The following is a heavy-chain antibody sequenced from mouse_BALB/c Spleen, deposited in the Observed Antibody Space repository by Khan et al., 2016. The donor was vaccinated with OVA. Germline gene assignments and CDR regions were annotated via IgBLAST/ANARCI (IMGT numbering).Heavy chain of an antibody. Sequence: EVQLKESGPGLVKPSQSLSLTCTVTGYSITSDYAWNWIRQFPGNKLEWMGYISYSGNTKYNPSLKSRISITRDTSKNQFFLQLNSVTTEDTATYYCARIYGGDFDYWGQGTTLTVSS. CDR1: GYSITSDYA. V-gene: IGHV3-2*02. CDR2: ISYSGNT. CDR3: ARIYGGDFDY. D-gene: IGHD1-1*01. J-gene: IGHJ2*01.